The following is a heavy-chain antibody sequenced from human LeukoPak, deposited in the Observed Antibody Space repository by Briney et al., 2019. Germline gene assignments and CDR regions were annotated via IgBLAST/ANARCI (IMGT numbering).Heavy chain of an antibody. CDR1: GYTFTGYY. V-gene: IGHV1-2*02. CDR3: ARFYCSSTSCQYNWFDP. D-gene: IGHD2-2*01. Sequence: ASVKVSCKASGYTFTGYYMHWVRQAPGQGLEWMGWINPNSGGTNSAQKFQGRVTLTRDTSISTAYMELSRLTSDDTAAYYSARFYCSSTSCQYNWFDPWGQGTLVTVSS. CDR2: INPNSGGT. J-gene: IGHJ5*02.